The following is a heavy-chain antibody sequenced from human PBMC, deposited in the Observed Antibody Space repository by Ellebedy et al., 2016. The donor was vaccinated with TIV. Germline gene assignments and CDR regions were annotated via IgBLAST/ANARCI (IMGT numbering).Heavy chain of an antibody. Sequence: SETLSLXXTVSGGSVSSGSYYWSWIRQPPGKGLEWIGYIYYSGSTNYNPSLKSRVTISVDTSKNQFSLKLSSVTAADTAVYYCARGGDSSGWYRYWGQGTLVTVSS. D-gene: IGHD6-19*01. CDR3: ARGGDSSGWYRY. V-gene: IGHV4-61*01. J-gene: IGHJ4*02. CDR1: GGSVSSGSYY. CDR2: IYYSGST.